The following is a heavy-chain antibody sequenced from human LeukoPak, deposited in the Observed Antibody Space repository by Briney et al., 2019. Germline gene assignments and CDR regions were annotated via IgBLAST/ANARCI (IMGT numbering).Heavy chain of an antibody. D-gene: IGHD6-13*01. CDR2: ISYSGST. Sequence: SETLSLTCTVSGGLISSGDFYWSWIRQPPGKGLEWIGYISYSGSTYYNPSPKSRVTMSVDTSKNQFSLKLSSVTAADTAVYYCASSPRSSWHKGGFDPWGQGTLVTVSS. CDR3: ASSPRSSWHKGGFDP. CDR1: GGLISSGDFY. J-gene: IGHJ5*02. V-gene: IGHV4-30-4*01.